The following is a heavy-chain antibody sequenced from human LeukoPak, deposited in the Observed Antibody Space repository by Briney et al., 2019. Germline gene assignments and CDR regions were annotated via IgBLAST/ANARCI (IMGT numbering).Heavy chain of an antibody. Sequence: PGGSLRLSCAVSGFTVSRNGMNWVRQAPGKGLEWVSYISNSTIYYADSVKGRFTISRDNAKNSLYLQMNSLRAEDTAVYYCARGQTYSGRTLDVWGQGTTVTVSS. CDR1: GFTVSRNG. D-gene: IGHD1-26*01. V-gene: IGHV3-48*04. J-gene: IGHJ6*02. CDR2: ISNSTI. CDR3: ARGQTYSGRTLDV.